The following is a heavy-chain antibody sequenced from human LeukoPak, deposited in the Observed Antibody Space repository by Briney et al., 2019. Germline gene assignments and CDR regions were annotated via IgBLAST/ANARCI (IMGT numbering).Heavy chain of an antibody. CDR1: GFTFSSYE. J-gene: IGHJ5*02. V-gene: IGHV3-48*03. Sequence: PGGSLRLSCAASGFTFSSYEINWVRQAPGKGLEWVSYISSSGSTIYYADSVKGRFTISRDNAKNSLYLQMNSLRAEDTAVYYCARERTGGTLTWGQGTLVTVSS. CDR3: ARERTGGTLT. CDR2: ISSSGSTI. D-gene: IGHD2-15*01.